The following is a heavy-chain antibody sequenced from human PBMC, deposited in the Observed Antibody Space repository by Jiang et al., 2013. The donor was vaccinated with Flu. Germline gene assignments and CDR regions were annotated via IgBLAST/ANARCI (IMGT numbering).Heavy chain of an antibody. CDR1: GYTFINHG. CDR3: ARSMPIAAAVLPSQNWFDL. Sequence: SGAEVKKPGAPVKVSCKASGYTFINHGINWVRQAPGQGLEWMGWISSYNGKTTYSQKVQGRVTMTTDPSTSTAYMELTSLRSDDTAVYYCARSMPIAAAVLPSQNWFDLWGQGTLVTVSS. D-gene: IGHD6-13*01. J-gene: IGHJ5*02. V-gene: IGHV1-18*04. CDR2: ISSYNGKT.